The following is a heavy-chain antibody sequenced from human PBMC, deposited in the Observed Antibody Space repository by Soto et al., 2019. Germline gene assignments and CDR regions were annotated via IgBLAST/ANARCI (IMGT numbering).Heavy chain of an antibody. Sequence: GGSLRLSCAASGFTFSSYGMHWVRQAPGKGLEWVAVIWYDGSNKYYADSVKGRFTISRDNSKNTLYLQMNSLRAEDTAVYYCARSLGRIAVAGSLDDAFDIWGQGTMVTVSS. CDR3: ARSLGRIAVAGSLDDAFDI. CDR1: GFTFSSYG. V-gene: IGHV3-33*01. D-gene: IGHD6-19*01. J-gene: IGHJ3*02. CDR2: IWYDGSNK.